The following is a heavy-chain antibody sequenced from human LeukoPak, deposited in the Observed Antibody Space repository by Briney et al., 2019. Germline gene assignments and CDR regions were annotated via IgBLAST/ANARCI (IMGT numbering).Heavy chain of an antibody. J-gene: IGHJ3*02. CDR1: GYSFTGYY. CDR2: INPDTGDT. V-gene: IGHV1-2*04. CDR3: ARIGYCNGTDCHDAFDT. Sequence: ATVKVSCKASGYSFTGYYIHWVRQAPGQGLEWMGWINPDTGDTDYAQRFEGWVTMTRDTSISTVYLEVNRLKYDDTGVYLCARIGYCNGTDCHDAFDTWGQGTMVAVSS. D-gene: IGHD2-15*01.